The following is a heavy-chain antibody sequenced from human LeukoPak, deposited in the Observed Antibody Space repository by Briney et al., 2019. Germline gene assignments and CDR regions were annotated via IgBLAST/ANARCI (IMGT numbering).Heavy chain of an antibody. V-gene: IGHV3-7*04. CDR3: AMDHGNMIVVRTTNWFFDL. CDR2: INQDGSEI. J-gene: IGHJ2*01. D-gene: IGHD3-22*01. CDR1: GLTLSNYW. Sequence: GGSLRLSCAATGLTLSNYWMGWVRQAPGKGLEWLANINQDGSEIYYVDSVKGRFTISRDNGKNSLYLQINSLRADDTAVYYCAMDHGNMIVVRTTNWFFDLWGRGTLVTVSS.